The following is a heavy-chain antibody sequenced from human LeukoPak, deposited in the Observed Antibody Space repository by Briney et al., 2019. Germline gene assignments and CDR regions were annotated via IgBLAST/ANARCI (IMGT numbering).Heavy chain of an antibody. CDR2: IYYSGST. D-gene: IGHD3-3*01. Sequence: SETLSLTCTVSGGSISSSSYYWGWIRQPPGKGLEWIGSIYYSGSTYYNPSLESRVTISVDTSKNQFSLKLSSVTAADTAVYYCARDSRHTIFGVVTYWYFDLWGRGTLVTVSS. V-gene: IGHV4-39*02. CDR1: GGSISSSSYY. CDR3: ARDSRHTIFGVVTYWYFDL. J-gene: IGHJ2*01.